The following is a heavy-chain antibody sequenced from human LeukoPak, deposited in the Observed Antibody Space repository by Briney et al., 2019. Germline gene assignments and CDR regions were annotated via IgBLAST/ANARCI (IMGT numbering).Heavy chain of an antibody. J-gene: IGHJ4*02. Sequence: GGSLRLSCAASGFTFDDYAMHWVRQALGKGLEWVSGISWNSGSIGYADSVKGRFTISRDNAKNSLYLEMNSLRAEDTALYYCAKDIGSSSWYLGNWGQGTLVTVSS. D-gene: IGHD6-13*01. CDR2: ISWNSGSI. CDR3: AKDIGSSSWYLGN. CDR1: GFTFDDYA. V-gene: IGHV3-9*01.